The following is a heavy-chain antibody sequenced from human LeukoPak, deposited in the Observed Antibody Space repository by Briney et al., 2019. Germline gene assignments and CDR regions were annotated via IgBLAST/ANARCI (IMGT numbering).Heavy chain of an antibody. J-gene: IGHJ6*02. CDR3: AKDLDYYVAMDV. Sequence: GGSLRLSCAASGFTISGFAMTWVRQAPGKGLEWVASIGSDYKTHYSESVKGRFAISRDNSKSTVFLQMNSLRAEDTALYYCAKDLDYYVAMDVWGQGTAVTVSS. D-gene: IGHD3-10*02. CDR2: SIGSDYKT. CDR1: GFTISGFA. V-gene: IGHV3-23*01.